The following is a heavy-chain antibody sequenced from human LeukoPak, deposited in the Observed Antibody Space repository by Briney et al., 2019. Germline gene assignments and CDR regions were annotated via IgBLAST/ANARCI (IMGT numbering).Heavy chain of an antibody. Sequence: GGSLRLSRAASGFTFSSYSMNWVRQAPGKGLEWVSSISSSSSYIYYADSVKGRFTISRDNAKNSLYLQMNSLRAEDTAVYYCAGGAHYDSSGYHFDYWGQGTLVTVSS. D-gene: IGHD3-22*01. J-gene: IGHJ4*02. CDR1: GFTFSSYS. CDR3: AGGAHYDSSGYHFDY. CDR2: ISSSSSYI. V-gene: IGHV3-21*01.